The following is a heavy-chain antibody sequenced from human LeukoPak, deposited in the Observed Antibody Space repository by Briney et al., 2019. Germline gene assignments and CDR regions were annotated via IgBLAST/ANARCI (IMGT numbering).Heavy chain of an antibody. J-gene: IGHJ1*01. Sequence: ASVKVSCKASGYTFTTYGINWMRQAPGQGLEWMGWISAYNGNTNYAQKLKGRVTMTTDTSTNTAYMELRSLRSDDTAVYYCARGDCSGGSCFLPEYLRHWGQGTLVTVSS. CDR2: ISAYNGNT. V-gene: IGHV1-18*01. D-gene: IGHD2-15*01. CDR3: ARGDCSGGSCFLPEYLRH. CDR1: GYTFTTYG.